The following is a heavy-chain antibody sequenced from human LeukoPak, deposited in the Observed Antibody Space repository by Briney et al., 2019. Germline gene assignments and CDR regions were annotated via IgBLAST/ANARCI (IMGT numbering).Heavy chain of an antibody. V-gene: IGHV3-30*04. CDR2: IPYDGGEE. CDR3: AREGRFIHLYFGY. CDR1: GFPFSGYS. D-gene: IGHD3-16*01. J-gene: IGHJ4*02. Sequence: PGGSLRLSCEGSGFPFSGYSIHWVRQAPGKGLEWVAFIPYDGGEEKYAASVKSRFIISRDNSKNTVYLQMNSLRPEDTAIYYCAREGRFIHLYFGYWGQGALVTVSS.